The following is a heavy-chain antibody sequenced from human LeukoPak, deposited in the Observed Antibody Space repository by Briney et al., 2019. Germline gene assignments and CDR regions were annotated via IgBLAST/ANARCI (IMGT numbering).Heavy chain of an antibody. J-gene: IGHJ4*02. CDR1: GYTFNTYA. Sequence: ASVKVSCKASGYTFNTYAMNWVRQAPGQGLEWMGWINTNTGNPTYAQGFTGRFVFSLDTSVNTAYLQISSLKAEDTAVYYCARASYGDYVEADYWGQGTLVTVSS. CDR2: INTNTGNP. V-gene: IGHV7-4-1*02. D-gene: IGHD4-17*01. CDR3: ARASYGDYVEADY.